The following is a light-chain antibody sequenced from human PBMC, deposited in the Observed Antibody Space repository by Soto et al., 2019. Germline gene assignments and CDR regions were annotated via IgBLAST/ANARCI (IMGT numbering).Light chain of an antibody. J-gene: IGKJ5*01. CDR3: QQYSTSPIT. CDR1: QSVSSNY. Sequence: ESVLTQSPGTLSLSPGERATLSCRASQSVSSNYLAWYQQKPGQAPRLLIYGASTRASGIPDRFSGGGSGTDFSLTITRLDPEDFAVYYCQQYSTSPITFGQGTRLEIK. V-gene: IGKV3-20*01. CDR2: GAS.